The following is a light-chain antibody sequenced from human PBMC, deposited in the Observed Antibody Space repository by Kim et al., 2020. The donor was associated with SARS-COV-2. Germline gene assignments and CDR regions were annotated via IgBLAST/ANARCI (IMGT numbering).Light chain of an antibody. CDR2: SNN. J-gene: IGLJ3*02. V-gene: IGLV1-44*01. CDR3: ATWDASLSVWV. CDR1: SSNIGSNT. Sequence: QSVLTQPPSASGTPGQRVTISCSGSSSNIGSNTVNWYQQLPGTAPKPLIYSNNQRPSGVPDRFSGSKSGTSASLAISGLQSDDEADYYCATWDASLSVWVFGGGTQLTVL.